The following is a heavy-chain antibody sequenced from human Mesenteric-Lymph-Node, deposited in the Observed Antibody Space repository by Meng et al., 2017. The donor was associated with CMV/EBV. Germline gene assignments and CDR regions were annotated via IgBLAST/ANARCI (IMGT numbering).Heavy chain of an antibody. V-gene: IGHV4-39*07. CDR2: IYYGGST. CDR3: ARDRVRYSDDYYYYGMDV. D-gene: IGHD3-9*01. Sequence: SETLSLTCTVSGGSISSSSYYWGWIRQPPGKGLEWIGSIYYGGSTFYNPSLKSRVIISVDTSKNQFSLSLSSVTAADTAVYYCARDRVRYSDDYYYYGMDVWGQGTTVTVSS. J-gene: IGHJ6*02. CDR1: GGSISSSSYY.